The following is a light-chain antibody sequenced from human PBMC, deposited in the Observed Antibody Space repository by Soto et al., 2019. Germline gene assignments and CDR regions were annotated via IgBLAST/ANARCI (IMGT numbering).Light chain of an antibody. CDR1: HNIERW. J-gene: IGKJ1*01. V-gene: IGKV1-5*01. CDR3: QQFAISTT. CDR2: DAS. Sequence: IQMTQSPSTLSASVGDRVTITCRASHNIERWMAWYQQKPGEAPSLLIFDASTLHSGVPSRFSGSGSGTDFTLTISSLQPDDFATYYCQQFAISTTFGQGTKVDIK.